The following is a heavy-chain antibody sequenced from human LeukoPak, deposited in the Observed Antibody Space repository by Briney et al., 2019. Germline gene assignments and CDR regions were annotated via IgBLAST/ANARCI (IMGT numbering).Heavy chain of an antibody. Sequence: GGSLRLSCAASGFTFSSYSMNWVRQAPGKGLEWVSSISSSSSYIYYADSVKGRFTISRDNAKNSLYLQMNSLRAEDTAVYYCARDVHGDYVPYYFDYWGQGTLVTVSS. CDR2: ISSSSSYI. V-gene: IGHV3-21*01. CDR1: GFTFSSYS. D-gene: IGHD4-17*01. J-gene: IGHJ4*02. CDR3: ARDVHGDYVPYYFDY.